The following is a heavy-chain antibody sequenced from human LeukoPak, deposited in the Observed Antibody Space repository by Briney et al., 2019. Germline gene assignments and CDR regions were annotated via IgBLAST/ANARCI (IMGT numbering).Heavy chain of an antibody. CDR3: ANAYCGGDCYSKGFDY. V-gene: IGHV3-23*01. J-gene: IGHJ4*02. CDR1: GFTFSSYA. CDR2: ISGSGGST. D-gene: IGHD2-21*02. Sequence: GGSLRLSCAASGFTFSSYAMSWVRQAPGKGLEWVSAISGSGGSTYYADSVKGRFAISRDNSKNTLYLQMNSLRAEDTAVYYCANAYCGGDCYSKGFDYWGQGTLVTVSS.